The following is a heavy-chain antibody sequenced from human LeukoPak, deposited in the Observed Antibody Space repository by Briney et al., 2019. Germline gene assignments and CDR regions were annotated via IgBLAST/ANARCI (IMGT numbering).Heavy chain of an antibody. Sequence: ASAKVSCKTSGYAFGSQDINWVRQATGQGLEWVGYMNPNSGNSGYAQKFLGRVTLTTDTSISTAYMELSGLRSEDTAVYYCARELRRDDIWGQGTMVTVSS. D-gene: IGHD6-25*01. CDR2: MNPNSGNS. V-gene: IGHV1-8*02. CDR3: ARELRRDDI. CDR1: GYAFGSQD. J-gene: IGHJ3*02.